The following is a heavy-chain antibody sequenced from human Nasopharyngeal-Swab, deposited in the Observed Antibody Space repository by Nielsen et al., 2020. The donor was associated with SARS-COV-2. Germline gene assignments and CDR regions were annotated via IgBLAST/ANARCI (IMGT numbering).Heavy chain of an antibody. Sequence: SETLSLTCTVSGGSISSYYWSWIRQPPGKGLEWIGYIYYSGSTKYNPSLKSRVTISVDTSKNQFSLKPSSVTAADTAVYYCARAGESHVVVVAATTPSFDYWGQGTLVTVSS. CDR2: IYYSGST. CDR3: ARAGESHVVVVAATTPSFDY. D-gene: IGHD2-15*01. J-gene: IGHJ4*02. V-gene: IGHV4-59*12. CDR1: GGSISSYY.